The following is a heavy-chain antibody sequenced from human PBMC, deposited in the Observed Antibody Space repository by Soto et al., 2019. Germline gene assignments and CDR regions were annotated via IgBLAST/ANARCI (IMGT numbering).Heavy chain of an antibody. D-gene: IGHD3-16*02. J-gene: IGHJ3*02. Sequence: TGGFLRLSCAASGVTFSNAWMSWVRQAPGKGPEWVGRIKSKTDGGTTDYAAPVKGRFTISRDDSKNTLYLQMNSLKTEDTAVYYCTTDPEAFMITFGGVIVHNIGNDAFDIWGQGTMVTVSS. CDR3: TTDPEAFMITFGGVIVHNIGNDAFDI. CDR1: GVTFSNAW. V-gene: IGHV3-15*01. CDR2: IKSKTDGGTT.